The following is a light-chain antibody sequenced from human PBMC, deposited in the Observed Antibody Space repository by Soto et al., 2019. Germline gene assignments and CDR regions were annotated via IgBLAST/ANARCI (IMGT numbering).Light chain of an antibody. CDR2: DES. Sequence: EIVLTQSPATLSLSPGERATLSCRASQSVSSYLAWYQQKTGQAPRILIFDESNRATGIPDRLSGSGSGTDLNLTISRLEPEDFAVYYCQQRSNWPITCGQGTRLEIK. V-gene: IGKV3-11*01. CDR1: QSVSSY. J-gene: IGKJ5*01. CDR3: QQRSNWPIT.